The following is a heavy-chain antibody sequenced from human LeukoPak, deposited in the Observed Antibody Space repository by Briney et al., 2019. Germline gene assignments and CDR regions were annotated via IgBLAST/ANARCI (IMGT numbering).Heavy chain of an antibody. CDR3: ARTLIEYSVSSCYFDY. CDR1: RFTFSSYE. V-gene: IGHV3-30*04. CDR2: ISYDGSNK. Sequence: GGSLRLSCAASRFTFSSYEMYWVRQAPGKGLEWVAVISYDGSNKKYADSVKGRFTISRDNSKNTLYLQMNSLRAEDTAVYYCARTLIEYSVSSCYFDYWGQGTLVTVSS. J-gene: IGHJ4*02. D-gene: IGHD6-6*01.